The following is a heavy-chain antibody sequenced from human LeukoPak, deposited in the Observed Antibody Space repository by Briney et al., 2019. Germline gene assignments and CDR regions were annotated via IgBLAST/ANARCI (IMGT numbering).Heavy chain of an antibody. CDR3: ARGDYYDSSGYSPRFDP. CDR1: GYTFTGYY. Sequence: GASVKVSCKASGYTFTGYYMHWVRQAPGQGLEWMGWINPNSGGTNYAQKFQSRVTMTRDTSISTAYMELSRLRSDDTAVYYCARGDYYDSSGYSPRFDPWGQGTLVTVSS. D-gene: IGHD3-22*01. V-gene: IGHV1-2*02. CDR2: INPNSGGT. J-gene: IGHJ5*02.